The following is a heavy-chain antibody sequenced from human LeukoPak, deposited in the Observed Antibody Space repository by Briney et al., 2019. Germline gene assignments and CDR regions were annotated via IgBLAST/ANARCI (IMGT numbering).Heavy chain of an antibody. J-gene: IGHJ5*02. V-gene: IGHV4-61*02. CDR1: GGSISSGSYY. D-gene: IGHD3-3*01. CDR3: ARALRITIFGVVIGWFDP. CDR2: IYTSGST. Sequence: PSQTLSLTCTVSGGSISSGSYYWSWIRQPAGKGLEWIGRIYTSGSTNYNPSLKSRVTISVDTSKNQFSLKLSFVTAADTAVYYCARALRITIFGVVIGWFDPWGQGTLVTVSS.